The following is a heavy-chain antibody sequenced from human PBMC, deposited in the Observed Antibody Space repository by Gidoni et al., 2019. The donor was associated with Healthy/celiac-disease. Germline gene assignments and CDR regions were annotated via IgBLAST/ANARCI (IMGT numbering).Heavy chain of an antibody. CDR3: ARDRGGITIFGVVLYGMDV. V-gene: IGHV3-11*06. CDR1: GFTFSDYY. J-gene: IGHJ6*02. CDR2: ISSSSSYT. Sequence: QVQLVESGGGLVKPGGSLRLSCAASGFTFSDYYMSWIRQAPGKGLEWVSYISSSSSYTNYADSVKGRFTISRDNAKNSLYLQMNSLRAEDTAVYYCARDRGGITIFGVVLYGMDVWGQGTTVTVSS. D-gene: IGHD3-3*01.